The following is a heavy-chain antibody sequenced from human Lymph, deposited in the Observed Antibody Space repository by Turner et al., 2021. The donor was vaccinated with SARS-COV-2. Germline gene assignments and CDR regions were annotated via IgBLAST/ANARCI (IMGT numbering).Heavy chain of an antibody. Sequence: EVQLVETGGGLIQPGGSLRISCSASGFTVSSNYMSWVSQAPGKGRESVSVIYIGGTTYYADSVKGRFTISRDNSKNTLYLQINSRRAEDTAVYYCARDLGPLAFDIWGQGTMVTVSS. CDR1: GFTVSSNY. CDR3: ARDLGPLAFDI. V-gene: IGHV3-53*02. CDR2: IYIGGTT. J-gene: IGHJ3*02.